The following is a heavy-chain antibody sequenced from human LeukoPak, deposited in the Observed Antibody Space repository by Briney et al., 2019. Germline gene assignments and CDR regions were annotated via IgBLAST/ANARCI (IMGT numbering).Heavy chain of an antibody. D-gene: IGHD3-10*01. CDR3: ARSRGAGTFDY. J-gene: IGHJ4*02. Sequence: SETLSLTCTVSGGSISSYYRSWIRQPPGKGLEWIGYIYYSGSTNYNPSLKSRVTISVDTSKNQFSLKLSSVTAADTAVYYCARSRGAGTFDYWGQGTLVTVSS. CDR1: GGSISSYY. CDR2: IYYSGST. V-gene: IGHV4-59*01.